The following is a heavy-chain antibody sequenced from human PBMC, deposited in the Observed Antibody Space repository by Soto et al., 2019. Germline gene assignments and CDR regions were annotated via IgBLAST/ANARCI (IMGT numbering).Heavy chain of an antibody. V-gene: IGHV1-18*01. CDR3: ARDGTPDIVVVPAATDFDY. Sequence: ASVKVSCKASGYTFTSYGISWVRQAPGQGLEWMGWISAYNGNTNYTQKLQGRVTMTTDTSTSTAYMELRSLRSDDTAVYYCARDGTPDIVVVPAATDFDYWGQGTLVTVSS. D-gene: IGHD2-2*01. CDR2: ISAYNGNT. CDR1: GYTFTSYG. J-gene: IGHJ4*02.